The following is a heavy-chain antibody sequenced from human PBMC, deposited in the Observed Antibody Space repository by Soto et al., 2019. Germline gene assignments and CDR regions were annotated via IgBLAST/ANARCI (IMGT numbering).Heavy chain of an antibody. CDR2: ISYDGSNK. CDR3: AKDHCGGDCYLVDY. V-gene: IGHV3-30*18. D-gene: IGHD2-21*02. J-gene: IGHJ4*02. CDR1: GFTFSSYG. Sequence: QVQLVESGGGVGQPGRSLRLSCAASGFTFSSYGMHWVRQAPGKGLEWVAVISYDGSNKYYADSVKGRFTISRDNSKNTLYLQMNSLRAEDTAVYYCAKDHCGGDCYLVDYWGQGTLVTVSS.